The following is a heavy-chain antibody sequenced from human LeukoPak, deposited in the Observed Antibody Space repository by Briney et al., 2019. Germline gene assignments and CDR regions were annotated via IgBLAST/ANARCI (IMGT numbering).Heavy chain of an antibody. Sequence: ASVKVSCKASGYTFTGYYMHWVRQAPGQGLEWMGRINPNSGGTNYAQKIQGRVTMTRDTSISTAYMELSRLRSDDTAVYYCARDKAKGEAAAGFWGQGTLVTVSS. CDR3: ARDKAKGEAAAGF. CDR2: INPNSGGT. J-gene: IGHJ4*02. CDR1: GYTFTGYY. V-gene: IGHV1-2*06. D-gene: IGHD6-13*01.